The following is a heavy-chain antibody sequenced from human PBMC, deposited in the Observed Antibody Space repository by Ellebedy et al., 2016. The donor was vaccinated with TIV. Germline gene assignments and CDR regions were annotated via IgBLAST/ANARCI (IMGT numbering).Heavy chain of an antibody. CDR2: IHYSGRT. CDR3: ARIGLSGGYWSFFDF. D-gene: IGHD3-22*01. CDR1: DGSTSGYY. Sequence: MPSETLSLTCTVSDGSTSGYYWSWIRQPPGKGLEWIGYIHYSGRTSYNPSLKSRVSISADTPTGHFSLILSSVTAADTAVYFCARIGLSGGYWSFFDFWGQGTLVTVSS. V-gene: IGHV4-59*01. J-gene: IGHJ4*02.